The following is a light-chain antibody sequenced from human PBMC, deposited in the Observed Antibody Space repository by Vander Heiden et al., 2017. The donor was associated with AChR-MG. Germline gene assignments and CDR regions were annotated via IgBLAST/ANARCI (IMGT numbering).Light chain of an antibody. Sequence: SYELTPPLSVSVSLGQTARITCGENHIGSKNVHWYQQKPGQAPVLVIYRDSNRPSGIPERFSGSNSGNTATLTISRAQAGDEADYYCQVWDSSTAVVFGGGTKLTVL. J-gene: IGLJ2*01. V-gene: IGLV3-9*01. CDR1: HIGSKN. CDR3: QVWDSSTAVV. CDR2: RDS.